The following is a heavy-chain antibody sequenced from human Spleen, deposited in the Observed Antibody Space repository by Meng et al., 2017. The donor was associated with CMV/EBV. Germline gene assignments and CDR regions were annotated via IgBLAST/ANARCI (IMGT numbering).Heavy chain of an antibody. Sequence: ASVKVSCKASGYTFTNYYMNWVRQAPGQGLEWMGIISPSGLNTTYAQRFQGRVTMTWDTSTTTVYLELSSLRSEDTAVYYCARDGRYCSGASCYGHFYFGMDVWGQGTTVTVSS. D-gene: IGHD2-2*01. CDR3: ARDGRYCSGASCYGHFYFGMDV. J-gene: IGHJ6*02. CDR1: GYTFTNYY. CDR2: ISPSGLNT. V-gene: IGHV1-46*01.